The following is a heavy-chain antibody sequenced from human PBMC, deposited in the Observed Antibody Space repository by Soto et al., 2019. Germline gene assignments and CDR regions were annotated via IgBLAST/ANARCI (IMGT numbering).Heavy chain of an antibody. Sequence: GASVKVSCKASGYTFTGYYMHWVRQAPGQGLEWMGWINPNSGGTNYAQKFQGWVTMTRDTSISTAYMELSRLGSDDTAVYYCARGGVYYYDSSGYPNGGAFDIWGQGTMVTVSS. CDR1: GYTFTGYY. V-gene: IGHV1-2*04. CDR3: ARGGVYYYDSSGYPNGGAFDI. J-gene: IGHJ3*02. CDR2: INPNSGGT. D-gene: IGHD3-22*01.